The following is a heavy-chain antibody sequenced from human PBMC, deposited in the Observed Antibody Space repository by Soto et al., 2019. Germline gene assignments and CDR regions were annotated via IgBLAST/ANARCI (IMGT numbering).Heavy chain of an antibody. CDR1: GYSFTSYW. CDR3: ARHRRAVADPYYYYGMDV. Sequence: VESLKISCNGSGYSFTSYWIGWVRQMPWKGLEWMGIIYPGDSDTRYSPSFQGQVTISADKSISTAYLQWSSLKASDTAMYYCARHRRAVADPYYYYGMDVWGQGTTVTVSS. CDR2: IYPGDSDT. J-gene: IGHJ6*02. D-gene: IGHD6-19*01. V-gene: IGHV5-51*01.